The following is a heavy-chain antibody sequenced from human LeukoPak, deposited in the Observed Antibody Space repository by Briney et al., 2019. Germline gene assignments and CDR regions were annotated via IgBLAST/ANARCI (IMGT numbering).Heavy chain of an antibody. Sequence: PGGSLRLSCAASGFTFSSYNTKWVRQAPGKGLEWVSSITSSSNYIYYADSVKGRFTISRDNAKNSLYLQMSSLRAEDTTVYYCARDCWDYGSGSYCGIDYWGQGTLVTVSS. CDR3: ARDCWDYGSGSYCGIDY. D-gene: IGHD3-10*01. V-gene: IGHV3-21*03. CDR2: ITSSSNYI. J-gene: IGHJ4*02. CDR1: GFTFSSYN.